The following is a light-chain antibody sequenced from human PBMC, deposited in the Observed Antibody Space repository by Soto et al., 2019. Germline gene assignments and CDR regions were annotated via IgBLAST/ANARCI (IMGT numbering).Light chain of an antibody. CDR1: QSVSSN. V-gene: IGKV3-11*01. J-gene: IGKJ3*01. Sequence: EIVMTQSPATLSVSPGERATLSCRASQSVSSNLAWYQQKPGQAPRLLIYDASNRATGIPARFSGSGSGTDFTLTISSLEPEDFAVYYCQQRSNWPGVTFGPGTKVDIK. CDR2: DAS. CDR3: QQRSNWPGVT.